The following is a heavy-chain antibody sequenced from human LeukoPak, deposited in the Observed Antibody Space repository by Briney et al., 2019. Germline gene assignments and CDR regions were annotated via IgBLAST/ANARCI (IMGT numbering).Heavy chain of an antibody. D-gene: IGHD3-22*01. Sequence: QAGGSLRLSCAASGFTFSSYAMSWVRQAPGKGLEWVSAISGSGGSTYYADSVKGRFTISRDNSKNTLYLQMNSLRAEDTAVYYCARYYDSSGYYEYGMDVWGQGTTVTVSS. CDR2: ISGSGGST. V-gene: IGHV3-23*01. J-gene: IGHJ6*02. CDR1: GFTFSSYA. CDR3: ARYYDSSGYYEYGMDV.